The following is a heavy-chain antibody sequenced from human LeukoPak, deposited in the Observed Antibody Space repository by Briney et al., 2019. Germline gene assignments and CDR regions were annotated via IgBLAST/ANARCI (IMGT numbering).Heavy chain of an antibody. J-gene: IGHJ6*03. CDR3: AGGTSSSGPRYYYMDV. V-gene: IGHV4-59*01. CDR1: GGSISSYY. CDR2: IYYSGST. D-gene: IGHD6-19*01. Sequence: SETLSLTCTVSGGSISSYYWSWLRQPPGKGREWIGYIYYSGSTNYNPSLKSRVTISVDTSKNQFSLKLSSVTAADTAVYYCAGGTSSSGPRYYYMDVWGKGTTVTVYS.